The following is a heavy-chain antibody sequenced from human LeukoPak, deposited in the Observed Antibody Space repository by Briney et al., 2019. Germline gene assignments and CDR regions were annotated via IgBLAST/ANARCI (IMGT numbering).Heavy chain of an antibody. CDR2: INSDGSST. V-gene: IGHV3-74*01. Sequence: GGSLRLSCAASEFTFSSYWMHWVRQAPGKGLVWVSRINSDGSSTSYADSVKGRFTISRDNSKNTLYLQMNSLRAEDTAVYYCAKDAPPAPPTGAYFDYWGQGTLVAVSS. D-gene: IGHD1-14*01. CDR1: EFTFSSYW. CDR3: AKDAPPAPPTGAYFDY. J-gene: IGHJ4*02.